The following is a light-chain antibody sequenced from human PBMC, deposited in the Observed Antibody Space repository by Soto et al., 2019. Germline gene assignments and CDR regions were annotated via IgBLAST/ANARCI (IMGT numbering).Light chain of an antibody. CDR3: AAWDDSLNGSYV. CDR1: SSDIGGYNY. J-gene: IGLJ1*01. CDR2: EVS. V-gene: IGLV2-14*01. Sequence: QSVLTQPASVSGSPGQSITISCSGTSSDIGGYNYVSWYQQHPGKAPKLIIYEVSYRPSGVSDRFSGSKSGNTASLTISGLQAVDDADYDCAAWDDSLNGSYVFGTGTKVTVL.